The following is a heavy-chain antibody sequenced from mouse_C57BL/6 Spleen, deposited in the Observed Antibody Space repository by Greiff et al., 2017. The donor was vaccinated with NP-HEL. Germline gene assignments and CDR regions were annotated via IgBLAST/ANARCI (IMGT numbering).Heavy chain of an antibody. Sequence: QVQLQQPGAELVRPGSSVKLSCKASGYTFTSYWMDWVKQRPGQGLEWIGNIYPSDSETHYNQKFKDKATLTVDKSSSTAYMQLSSLTSEDSAVYYCARDRSYWYFDVWGTGTTVTVSS. D-gene: IGHD3-2*01. CDR3: ARDRSYWYFDV. CDR2: IYPSDSET. J-gene: IGHJ1*03. V-gene: IGHV1-61*01. CDR1: GYTFTSYW.